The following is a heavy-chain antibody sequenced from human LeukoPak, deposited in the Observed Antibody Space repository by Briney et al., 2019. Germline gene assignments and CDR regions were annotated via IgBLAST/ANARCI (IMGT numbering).Heavy chain of an antibody. V-gene: IGHV3-33*06. CDR3: AKDLEGGSYYGY. CDR1: GFTFSSYG. D-gene: IGHD1-26*01. CDR2: IWYDGSNK. Sequence: PGGSLRLSCAASGFTFSSYGMHWVRQARGKGVEGVAVIWYDGSNKYYADSVKGRFTISRDNSKNTLYLQMNSLRAEDTAVYYCAKDLEGGSYYGYWGQGTLVTVSS. J-gene: IGHJ4*02.